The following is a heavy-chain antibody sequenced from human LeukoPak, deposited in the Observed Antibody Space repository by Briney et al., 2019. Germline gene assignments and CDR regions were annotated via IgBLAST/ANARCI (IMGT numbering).Heavy chain of an antibody. J-gene: IGHJ4*02. CDR3: ARDSPEDYGDLNY. Sequence: PGGSLRLSCAASGFTFSSYGMHWVRQAPGKGLEWVAVIWYDGSNKYYADSVKGRFTISRDNSKNTLYLQMNSLRAEDTAVYYCARDSPEDYGDLNYWGQGTLVTVSS. CDR1: GFTFSSYG. D-gene: IGHD4-17*01. V-gene: IGHV3-33*01. CDR2: IWYDGSNK.